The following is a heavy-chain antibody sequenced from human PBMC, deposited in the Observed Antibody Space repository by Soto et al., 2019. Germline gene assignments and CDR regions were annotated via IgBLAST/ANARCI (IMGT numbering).Heavy chain of an antibody. J-gene: IGHJ4*02. CDR3: GGANY. V-gene: IGHV3-7*04. CDR2: INPDGSDK. CDR1: GFTFSSYW. Sequence: EVQVVESGGGLAQPGGSLRLSCAASGFTFSSYWMTWLRQAPGKGLEWVANINPDGSDKWHVDSVKGRFTISRDNAKNSLYLQMNSLRVADTAVYYCGGANYWGQGILVTVSS.